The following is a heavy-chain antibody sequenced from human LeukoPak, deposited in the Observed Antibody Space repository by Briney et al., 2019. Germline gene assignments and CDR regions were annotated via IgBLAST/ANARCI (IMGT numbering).Heavy chain of an antibody. V-gene: IGHV3-23*01. CDR1: GFTFSSYG. CDR2: IGGSGGNI. CDR3: AKSTGWYSSSWCLTY. D-gene: IGHD6-13*01. Sequence: GGSLRLSCAASGFTFSSYGMHWVRQTPGKGLEWVSAIGGSGGNINYADSVKGRFTISRDNSKNTLYLQMNSLRAEDTTVYYCAKSTGWYSSSWCLTYWGQGTLVTVSS. J-gene: IGHJ4*02.